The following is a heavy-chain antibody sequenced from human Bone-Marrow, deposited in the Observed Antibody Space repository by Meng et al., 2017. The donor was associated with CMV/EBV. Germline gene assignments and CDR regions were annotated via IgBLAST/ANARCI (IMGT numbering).Heavy chain of an antibody. CDR2: MHPNSGKT. V-gene: IGHV1-8*02. CDR1: GYTFTNYD. Sequence: NVSSQASGYTFTNYDINWVRQATGPGLEWMGWMHPNSGKTGYAQKFQGRVTMTRNTSINTAYMEMCSLRSEDTAEYYCAREGYCTNGVCYRGDFDYWGQGTLVTVSS. D-gene: IGHD2-8*01. CDR3: AREGYCTNGVCYRGDFDY. J-gene: IGHJ4*02.